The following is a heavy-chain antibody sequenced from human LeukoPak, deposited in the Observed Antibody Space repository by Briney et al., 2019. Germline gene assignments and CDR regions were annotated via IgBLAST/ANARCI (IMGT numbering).Heavy chain of an antibody. CDR1: GYTFTSYG. D-gene: IGHD2-21*02. CDR2: ISAYNGNT. Sequence: ASVKVSCKASGYTFTSYGISWVRQAPGQGLEWMGWISAYNGNTNYAQKLQGRVAMTTDTSTSTAYMELRSLRSDDTAVYYCARDLSGDYHFDYWGQGTLVTVSS. CDR3: ARDLSGDYHFDY. V-gene: IGHV1-18*01. J-gene: IGHJ4*02.